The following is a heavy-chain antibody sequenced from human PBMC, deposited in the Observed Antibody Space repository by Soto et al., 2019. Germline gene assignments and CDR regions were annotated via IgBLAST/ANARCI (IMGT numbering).Heavy chain of an antibody. CDR1: GYTFTSYG. CDR3: ARVLDPWDTAAAGLNIDS. V-gene: IGHV1-18*01. CDR2: ISAYNGNT. Sequence: ASVKVSCKASGYTFTSYGISWVRQAPGQGLEWMGWISAYNGNTNYAQKLQGRVTMTTDTSTSTAYMELRSLRSDDTAAYYCARVLDPWDTAAAGLNIDSGGEGTLVTV. J-gene: IGHJ4*02. D-gene: IGHD6-13*01.